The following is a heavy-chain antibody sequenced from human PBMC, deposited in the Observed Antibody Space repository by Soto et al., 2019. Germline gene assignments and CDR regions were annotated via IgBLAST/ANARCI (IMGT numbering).Heavy chain of an antibody. CDR1: GFIFSSHN. Sequence: GGCLRLSCSASGFIFSSHNMNWVRQAPGKGREWVSSITGSSSYIFYAYSVKGRLTISRYNAKNTVYLQVNSMRAEDTGVYYCARLVASENGYGMDXWGQGTTVTVS. J-gene: IGHJ6*02. CDR2: ITGSSSYI. D-gene: IGHD2-8*01. CDR3: ARLVASENGYGMDX. V-gene: IGHV3-21*06.